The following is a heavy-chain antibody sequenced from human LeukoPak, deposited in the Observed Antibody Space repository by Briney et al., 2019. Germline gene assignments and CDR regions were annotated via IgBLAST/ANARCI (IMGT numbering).Heavy chain of an antibody. V-gene: IGHV1-18*01. J-gene: IGHJ4*02. CDR3: ARSWPWEPVGANRN. D-gene: IGHD1-26*01. CDR1: GYTFTSYG. Sequence: GESLKISCKASGYTFTSYGISWVRQAPGQGLEWMGWISAYNGNTNYAQKFQGRVTMTRDTSISTAYMELSRLRSDDTAVYYCARSWPWEPVGANRNWGQGTLVTVSS. CDR2: ISAYNGNT.